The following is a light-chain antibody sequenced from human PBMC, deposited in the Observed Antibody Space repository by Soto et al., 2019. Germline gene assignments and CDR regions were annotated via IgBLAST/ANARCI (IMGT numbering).Light chain of an antibody. CDR1: KLGDKY. CDR3: QAWHSSTMV. CDR2: QDS. J-gene: IGLJ2*01. V-gene: IGLV3-1*01. Sequence: SYELTQPPSVSVSPGQTASITCSGDKLGDKYACWYQQKPGQSPVLVIYQDSKRPSGIPERFSGSNSGNTATLTISGTQAMDEADYYCQAWHSSTMVFGGGTKVTVL.